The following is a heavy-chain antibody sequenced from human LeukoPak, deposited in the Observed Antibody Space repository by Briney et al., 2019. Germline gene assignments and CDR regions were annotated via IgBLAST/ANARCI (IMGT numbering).Heavy chain of an antibody. V-gene: IGHV7-4-1*01. Sequence: ASVKVSCKASGHTFTTYAMNWVRQAPGQGLEWMGWINTNTGNPTYAQGFTGRFVFSLDTSVSTADLQIYSLQSEDTAVYYCARARGCSGGNCYSEYWGQGTLVTVAS. CDR1: GHTFTTYA. CDR3: ARARGCSGGNCYSEY. CDR2: INTNTGNP. D-gene: IGHD2-15*01. J-gene: IGHJ4*02.